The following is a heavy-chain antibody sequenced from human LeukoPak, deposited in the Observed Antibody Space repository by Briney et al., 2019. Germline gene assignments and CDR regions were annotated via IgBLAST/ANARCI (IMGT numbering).Heavy chain of an antibody. CDR2: ISSSATIT. CDR1: GFTFSSYE. V-gene: IGHV3-48*03. CDR3: ARAPTKFRRDWFDP. Sequence: GGSLRLSCAASGFTFSSYEMNWVRQAPGKGLEWVSYISSSATITHYADSVRGRFTISRDNAKNSLYLQMNSLRAEDTAVYYCARAPTKFRRDWFDPWGQGTLVTASS. D-gene: IGHD3-9*01. J-gene: IGHJ5*02.